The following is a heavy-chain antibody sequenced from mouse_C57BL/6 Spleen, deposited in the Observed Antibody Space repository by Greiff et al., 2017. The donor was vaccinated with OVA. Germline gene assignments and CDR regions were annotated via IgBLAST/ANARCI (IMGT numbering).Heavy chain of an antibody. J-gene: IGHJ2*01. D-gene: IGHD2-1*01. CDR2: IHPNSGST. V-gene: IGHV1-64*01. CDR3: AREGVYYGNYPYYFDY. CDR1: GYTFTSYW. Sequence: QVQLQQPGAELVKPGAPVKLSCKASGYTFTSYWMHWVKQRPGQGLEWIGMIHPNSGSTNYNEKFKSKATLTVDNSSSTTYMQLSSLTSEDSAVYYCAREGVYYGNYPYYFDYWGQGTTLTVSS.